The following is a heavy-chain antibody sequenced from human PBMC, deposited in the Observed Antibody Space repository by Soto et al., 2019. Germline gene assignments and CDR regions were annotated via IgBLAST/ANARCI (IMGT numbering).Heavy chain of an antibody. CDR3: ARDRGTAMVDFDY. D-gene: IGHD5-18*01. Sequence: GASVPVSCKASGYTFPSYGIIWVRQAPGQGLEWMGWISAYNGNTNYAQKFQGRVTITADESTSTAYMELSSLRSEDTAVYYCARDRGTAMVDFDYWGQGTLVTVSS. CDR2: ISAYNGNT. CDR1: GYTFPSYG. J-gene: IGHJ4*02. V-gene: IGHV1-18*01.